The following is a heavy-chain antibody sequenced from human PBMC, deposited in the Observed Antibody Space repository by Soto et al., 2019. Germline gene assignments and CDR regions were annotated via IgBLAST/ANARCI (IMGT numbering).Heavy chain of an antibody. D-gene: IGHD4-17*01. CDR2: VYYRGRS. CDR1: GGSVTNSSYY. V-gene: IGHV4-39*01. J-gene: IGHJ4*02. Sequence: SESLSLTCTVSGGSVTNSSYYWGWIRQSPGKGLEWIGSVYYRGRSYSKSSVRSRVTISVDTSKNRFSLSLNSVTASDTAVYFCVSQRTTVPTQAFFDYWGPGALVTVS. CDR3: VSQRTTVPTQAFFDY.